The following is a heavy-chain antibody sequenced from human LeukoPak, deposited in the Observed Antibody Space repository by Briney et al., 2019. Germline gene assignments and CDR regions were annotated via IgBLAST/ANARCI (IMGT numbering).Heavy chain of an antibody. CDR3: AKRGVVIRGILVIGYHQEAYHYDF. Sequence: PGGSLRLSCVVSGISLSNYAMTWVRQAPGKGLEWVSYISERGGSTTYADSVKGRFTISRDSSLNTLYLQMNNLRAEDTAVYVCAKRGVVIRGILVIGYHQEAYHYDFWGQGVLVTVSS. V-gene: IGHV3-23*01. CDR2: ISERGGST. D-gene: IGHD3-10*01. CDR1: GISLSNYA. J-gene: IGHJ4*02.